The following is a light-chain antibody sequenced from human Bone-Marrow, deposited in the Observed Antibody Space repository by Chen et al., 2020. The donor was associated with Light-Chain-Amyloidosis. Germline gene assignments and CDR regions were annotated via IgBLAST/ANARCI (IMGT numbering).Light chain of an antibody. CDR2: TVS. CDR3: MQGIEFPHT. Sequence: DIVMTQTPLSLPVTPGEPASISCRSSQSLLDSDDGNTYLDWYLQKPGQSPQLLIYTVSYRASGVQDRFGGSGSDTDFKLKISRVEAEDVGFYFCMQGIEFPHTFGQWTKLEIK. CDR1: QSLLDSDDGNTY. V-gene: IGKV2-40*01. J-gene: IGKJ2*01.